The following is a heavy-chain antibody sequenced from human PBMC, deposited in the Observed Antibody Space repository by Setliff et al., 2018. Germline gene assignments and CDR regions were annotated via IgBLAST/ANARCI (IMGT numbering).Heavy chain of an antibody. V-gene: IGHV5-51*01. Sequence: GESLKISCKGSGYSFTNYWIGWVRQMPGKGLEWMGIIYPGDSDTRYSPSFQGHISISVDKSISTAYLQWNSLKASDTAMYHCARQGDYDRVDPWGQGTLVTVSS. D-gene: IGHD3-22*01. CDR3: ARQGDYDRVDP. CDR1: GYSFTNYW. CDR2: IYPGDSDT. J-gene: IGHJ5*02.